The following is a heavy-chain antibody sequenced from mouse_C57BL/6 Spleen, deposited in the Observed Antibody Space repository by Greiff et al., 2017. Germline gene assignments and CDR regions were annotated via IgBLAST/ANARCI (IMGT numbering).Heavy chain of an antibody. CDR3: AREAYYMEPGAMDY. CDR2: IYPGSGST. J-gene: IGHJ4*01. CDR1: GYTFTSYW. Sequence: QVQLQQPGAELVKPGASVKMSCKASGYTFTSYWITWVKQRPGQGLEWIGDIYPGSGSTNYNEKFKSKATLTVDTSSSTAYMQLSSLTSEDSAVYYCAREAYYMEPGAMDYWGQGTSVTVSS. D-gene: IGHD2-12*01. V-gene: IGHV1-55*01.